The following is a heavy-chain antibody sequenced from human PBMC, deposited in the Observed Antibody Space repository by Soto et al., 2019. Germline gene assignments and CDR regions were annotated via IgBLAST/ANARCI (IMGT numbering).Heavy chain of an antibody. V-gene: IGHV2-26*01. J-gene: IGHJ5*02. D-gene: IGHD3-9*01. Sequence: QVTLKESGPVLVKPTETLTLTCTVSGFSLSNARMGVSWIRQPPGKALEWLAHIFSNDEKSYSTSLKSRLTISKDTSKSQVVLTMTNMHPVDTATYYCARIAYDILTPSNWFDPWGQGTLVTVSS. CDR2: IFSNDEK. CDR1: GFSLSNARMG. CDR3: ARIAYDILTPSNWFDP.